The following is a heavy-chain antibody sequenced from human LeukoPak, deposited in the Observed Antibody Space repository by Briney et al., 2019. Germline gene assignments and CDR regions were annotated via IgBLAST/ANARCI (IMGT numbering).Heavy chain of an antibody. J-gene: IGHJ5*02. CDR1: GGSFSGYY. CDR2: INHSGST. Sequence: SETLSLTCAVYGGSFSGYYWSWIRQPPGKGLEWIGEINHSGSTNYNPSLKSRVTISVDTSKNQFSLKLSSVTAADTAVYYCARIPLWFGEFNNWFDPWGQGTLVTVSS. V-gene: IGHV4-34*01. CDR3: ARIPLWFGEFNNWFDP. D-gene: IGHD3-10*01.